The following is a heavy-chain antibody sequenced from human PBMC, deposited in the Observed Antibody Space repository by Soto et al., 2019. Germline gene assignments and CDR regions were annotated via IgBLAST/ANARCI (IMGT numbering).Heavy chain of an antibody. CDR2: ISAYNGNT. CDR3: ARDTHFWSLIGGEFDY. CDR1: GYTFTSYG. Sequence: ASVKVSCKASGYTFTSYGISWVRQAPGQGLEWMGWISAYNGNTNYAQKLQGRVTMTTDTSTSTAYMELRSLRSDDKAVYYCARDTHFWSLIGGEFDYWGQGTLVTASS. V-gene: IGHV1-18*01. J-gene: IGHJ4*02. D-gene: IGHD3-3*02.